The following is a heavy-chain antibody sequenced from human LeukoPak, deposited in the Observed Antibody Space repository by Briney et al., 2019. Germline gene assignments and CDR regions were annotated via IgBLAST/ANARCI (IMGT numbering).Heavy chain of an antibody. Sequence: KFQGRVTITRDTSASTAYMELSSLRSEDTAVYYYARRDSSGWYYFDYWGQGTLVTVSS. CDR3: ARRDSSGWYYFDY. J-gene: IGHJ4*02. D-gene: IGHD6-19*01. V-gene: IGHV1-3*01.